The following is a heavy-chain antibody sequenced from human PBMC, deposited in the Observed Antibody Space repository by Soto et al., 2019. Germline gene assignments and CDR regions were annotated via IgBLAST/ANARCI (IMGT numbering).Heavy chain of an antibody. V-gene: IGHV4-59*01. CDR1: GGSISNYY. D-gene: IGHD3-3*01. Sequence: SETLSLTCSVSGGSISNYYWSWIRQPPGKGLEWIGYVYYSGSTNYNPSLKSRVTISVDTSKKQFSLKLSSVTAADTAMYYCASYNFGVFFDYWGQGTRVTVSS. CDR2: VYYSGST. J-gene: IGHJ4*02. CDR3: ASYNFGVFFDY.